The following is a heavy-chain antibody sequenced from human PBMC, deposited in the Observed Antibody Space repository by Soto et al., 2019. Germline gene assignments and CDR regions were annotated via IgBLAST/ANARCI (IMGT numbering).Heavy chain of an antibody. CDR3: ARPAYDYGDYGSDAFDI. Sequence: PSETLSLTCTVSGGSISSYYWSWIRQPPGKGLEWIGYIYYSGSTNYNPSLKSRVTISVDTSKNQFSLKLSSVTAADTAVYYCARPAYDYGDYGSDAFDIWGQGTMVTVSS. D-gene: IGHD4-17*01. J-gene: IGHJ3*02. V-gene: IGHV4-59*08. CDR2: IYYSGST. CDR1: GGSISSYY.